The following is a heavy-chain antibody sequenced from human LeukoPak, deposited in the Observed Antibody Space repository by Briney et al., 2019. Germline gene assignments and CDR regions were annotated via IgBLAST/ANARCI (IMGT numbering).Heavy chain of an antibody. V-gene: IGHV1-18*01. CDR1: GYTFSRHG. CDR2: VSGYNGNT. J-gene: IGHJ4*02. CDR3: AKDIHPGLDSGASCWFDY. D-gene: IGHD1-26*01. Sequence: ASVKVSCKTSGYTFSRHGITWVRQAPGQGLEWMGWVSGYNGNTNYAQNVQGRVTMTTDTSTNTAYMELRSLRSDDTAVYYCAKDIHPGLDSGASCWFDYWGQGTPVTVSS.